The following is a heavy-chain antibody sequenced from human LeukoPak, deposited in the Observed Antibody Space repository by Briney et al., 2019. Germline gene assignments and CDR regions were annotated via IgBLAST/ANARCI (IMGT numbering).Heavy chain of an antibody. J-gene: IGHJ4*02. CDR1: GFTFSSYG. CDR3: AKCRSPAAIAVYFDY. CDR2: ISYDGSNK. D-gene: IGHD2-2*01. Sequence: PGRSLRLSCAASGFTFSSYGMHWVRQAPGKGLEWVAVISYDGSNKYYADSVKGRFTISRDNAKNSLYLQMNSLRAEDTALYYCAKCRSPAAIAVYFDYWGQGTLVTVSS. V-gene: IGHV3-30*18.